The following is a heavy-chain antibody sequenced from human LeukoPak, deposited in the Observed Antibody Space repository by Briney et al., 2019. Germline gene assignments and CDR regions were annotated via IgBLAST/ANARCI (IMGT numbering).Heavy chain of an antibody. J-gene: IGHJ5*02. CDR3: ATVDGWFGEPNRGFDP. V-gene: IGHV1-18*01. D-gene: IGHD3-10*01. CDR1: GYIFTNYG. CDR2: ISANNGYT. Sequence: GASVKVSCKASGYIFTNYGITWVRQAPGQGLEWMGWISANNGYTNHAQKLQGRVTMTTDTSTSTAYMELRSLRSEDTAMYYCATVDGWFGEPNRGFDPWGQGTLVTVSS.